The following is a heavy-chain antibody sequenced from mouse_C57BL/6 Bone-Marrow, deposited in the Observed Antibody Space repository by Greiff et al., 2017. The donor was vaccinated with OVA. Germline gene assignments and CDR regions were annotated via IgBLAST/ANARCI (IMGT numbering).Heavy chain of an antibody. CDR3: AREGIYYDYDDWYFDV. J-gene: IGHJ1*03. D-gene: IGHD2-4*01. Sequence: EVQLQQSGGGLVKPGGSLKLSCAASGFTFSSYAMSWVRQTPEKRLEWVATISDGGSYTYYPDNVKGRFTISRDNAKNNLYLQMSHLKSEDTAMYYCAREGIYYDYDDWYFDVWGTGTTVTVSS. V-gene: IGHV5-4*01. CDR1: GFTFSSYA. CDR2: ISDGGSYT.